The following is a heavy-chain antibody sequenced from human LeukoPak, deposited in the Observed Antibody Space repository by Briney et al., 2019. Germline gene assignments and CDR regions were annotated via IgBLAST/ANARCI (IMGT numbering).Heavy chain of an antibody. V-gene: IGHV3-30*02. D-gene: IGHD2-2*01. CDR2: IRYDGSDK. Sequence: PGGSLRLSCAASGFTFNTFGMQWVRQAPGKGLEGVSFIRYDGSDKYYVDSVKGRFTISRDNFKNTLYLEMNSLRVEDTAVYYCAKDRERELRSTSCSYDHWGQGTLVTVSS. CDR1: GFTFNTFG. J-gene: IGHJ4*02. CDR3: AKDRERELRSTSCSYDH.